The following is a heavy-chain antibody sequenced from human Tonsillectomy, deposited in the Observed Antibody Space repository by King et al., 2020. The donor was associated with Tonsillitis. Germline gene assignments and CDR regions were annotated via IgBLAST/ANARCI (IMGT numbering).Heavy chain of an antibody. D-gene: IGHD5-12*01. CDR2: ISGSGGST. J-gene: IGHJ3*01. Sequence: VQLVESGGGLVQPGGSLRLSCAASGFTFTNYAMSWVRQAPGKGLEWVSAISGSGGSTFSADSVKGRFTISRDNPKNTLYLRMNSLRAEDTAIYYCAKDKVATMPRDAFDFWGQGTMVTVSS. CDR1: GFTFTNYA. CDR3: AKDKVATMPRDAFDF. V-gene: IGHV3-23*04.